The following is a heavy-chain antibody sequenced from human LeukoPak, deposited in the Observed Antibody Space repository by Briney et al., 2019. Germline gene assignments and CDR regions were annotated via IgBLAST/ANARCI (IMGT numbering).Heavy chain of an antibody. J-gene: IGHJ5*02. CDR1: EFSIGSNY. CDR3: ARDLTGYYMWFDT. Sequence: GGSLRLSCAASEFSIGSNYMTWVRQAPGKGLEWVSYISSSGSLIYYADSVKGRFTISRDNAKNSLYLQMNSLRAEDTAVYYCARDLTGYYMWFDTWGQGTLVTVSS. D-gene: IGHD3-9*01. CDR2: ISSSGSLI. V-gene: IGHV3-11*01.